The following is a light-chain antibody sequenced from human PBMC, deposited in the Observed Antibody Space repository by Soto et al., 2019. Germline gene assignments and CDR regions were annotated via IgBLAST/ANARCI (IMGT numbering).Light chain of an antibody. J-gene: IGKJ4*01. V-gene: IGKV3-20*01. Sequence: EIVLTQSPGTLSLSPGERATLPCRASQSVKSSYLAWYQHKPGQAPRLLIYGTSSRATGIPDRFSGSGSGTDFTLTISRLEPEDFAVYYCQQFSSYPLTFGGGTKVDIK. CDR1: QSVKSSY. CDR3: QQFSSYPLT. CDR2: GTS.